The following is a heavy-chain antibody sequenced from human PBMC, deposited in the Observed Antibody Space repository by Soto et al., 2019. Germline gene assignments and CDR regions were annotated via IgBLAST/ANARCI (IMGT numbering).Heavy chain of an antibody. CDR3: VRDYYTSRRPTFAY. Sequence: PSETLSLTCTVAGGTINSYSWSWIRQPPGKRLEWIGYISNIGTTNYNPSLKSRVTISADTSKNQLSLKLKSVIAADTGVYYCVRDYYTSRRPTFAYWGQGILVTVSS. CDR2: ISNIGTT. D-gene: IGHD2-2*02. V-gene: IGHV4-59*01. J-gene: IGHJ4*02. CDR1: GGTINSYS.